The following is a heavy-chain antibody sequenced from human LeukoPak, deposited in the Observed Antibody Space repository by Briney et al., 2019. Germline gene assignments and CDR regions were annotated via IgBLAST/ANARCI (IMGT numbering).Heavy chain of an antibody. J-gene: IGHJ3*02. Sequence: SETLSLTCTVSGGSISTYYWSWIRQPPGKGLEWIGYIYYSGSTNYNPSLKSRVTISVDTSKNQFSLKLRSVTAADTAVYYCARYTAMVAFHAHGFDIWGKGTMVTVS. V-gene: IGHV4-59*01. CDR3: ARYTAMVAFHAHGFDI. CDR2: IYYSGST. D-gene: IGHD5-18*01. CDR1: GGSISTYY.